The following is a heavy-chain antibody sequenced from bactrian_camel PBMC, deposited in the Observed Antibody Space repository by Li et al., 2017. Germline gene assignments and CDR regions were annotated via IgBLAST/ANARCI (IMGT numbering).Heavy chain of an antibody. J-gene: IGHJ6*01. D-gene: IGHD2*01. Sequence: VQLVESGGGLEQPGGSLRLSCATSGFTFSTNWMHWVRQAPGKGLEWVSSIYTGDGSTKSVDSVKGRLTISRDNAKNMLYLQMNSLKSEDTVLYYCAKAYYHGGLDYTGFGYWGQGTQVTVS. CDR1: GFTFSTNW. CDR3: AKAYYHGGLDYTGFGY. CDR2: IYTGDGST. V-gene: IGHV3S1*01.